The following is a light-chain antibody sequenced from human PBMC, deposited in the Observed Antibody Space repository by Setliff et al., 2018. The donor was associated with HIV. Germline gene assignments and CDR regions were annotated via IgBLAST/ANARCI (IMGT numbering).Light chain of an antibody. CDR2: GAS. CDR1: QSVSRN. V-gene: IGKV3-15*01. J-gene: IGKJ1*01. CDR3: QQYNNWPRT. Sequence: ETVMTQSPATLSVSPGERVTLSCRTSQSVSRNLAWYQQKLGQAPRLLIYGASTRANGVPARFSGSGSGTDFTLTINSLQSEDFAVYYCQQYNNWPRTFGQGTKVDIK.